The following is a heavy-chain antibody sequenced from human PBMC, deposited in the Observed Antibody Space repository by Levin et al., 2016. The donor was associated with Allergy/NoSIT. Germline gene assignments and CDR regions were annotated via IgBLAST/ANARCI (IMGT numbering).Heavy chain of an antibody. CDR2: TYYRSKWYY. V-gene: IGHV6-1*01. Sequence: SQTLSLTCAISGDSVSSNSAAWNWIRQSPSRGLEWLGRTYYRSKWYYDCAVSVKSRITINPDTSKNQFSLQLNSVTPEDTAVYYCASIRGIMAAAHLYWGQGTPGHRPPQ. CDR3: ASIRGIMAAAHLY. CDR1: GDSVSSNSAA. D-gene: IGHD6-13*01. J-gene: IGHJ4*02.